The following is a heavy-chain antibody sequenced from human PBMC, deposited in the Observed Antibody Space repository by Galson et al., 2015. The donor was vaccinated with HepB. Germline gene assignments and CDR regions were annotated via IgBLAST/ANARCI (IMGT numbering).Heavy chain of an antibody. V-gene: IGHV3-7*03. CDR1: GFIFSSYS. Sequence: SLRLSCAASGFIFSSYSMNWVRQAPGKGLQWVANIKEDGSEIYYADSVKGRFSISRDNAKKSMYLQMNSLRAEDTAVYYCVEAALHWGQGALVTVSS. CDR2: IKEDGSEI. CDR3: VEAALH. J-gene: IGHJ4*02. D-gene: IGHD6-6*01.